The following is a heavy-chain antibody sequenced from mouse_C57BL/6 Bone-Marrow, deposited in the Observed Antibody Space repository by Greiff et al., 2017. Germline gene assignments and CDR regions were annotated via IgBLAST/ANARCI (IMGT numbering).Heavy chain of an antibody. CDR2: INPSSGYT. CDR3: ASLYSKDY. V-gene: IGHV1-7*01. J-gene: IGHJ2*01. CDR1: GYTFTSYW. Sequence: QVQLKESGAELAKPGASVKLSCKASGYTFTSYWMHWVKQRPGQGLEWIGYINPSSGYTKYNQKFKDKATLTADKSSSTAYMQLSSLTYEDAAVYYCASLYSKDYWGQGTTLTVSS. D-gene: IGHD2-5*01.